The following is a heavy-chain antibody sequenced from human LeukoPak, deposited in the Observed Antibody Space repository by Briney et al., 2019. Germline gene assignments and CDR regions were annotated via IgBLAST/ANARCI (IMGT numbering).Heavy chain of an antibody. CDR3: ARLGYCSGGSCYGLNWFDP. V-gene: IGHV4-59*08. CDR1: GGSISSYY. D-gene: IGHD2-15*01. J-gene: IGHJ5*02. Sequence: PSETLSLTCTVSGGSISSYYWSWLRQPPGKGLEWIGYIYYSGSTNYNPSLKSRVTISVDTSKNQFSLKLSSVTAADTAVYYCARLGYCSGGSCYGLNWFDPWGQGTLVTVSS. CDR2: IYYSGST.